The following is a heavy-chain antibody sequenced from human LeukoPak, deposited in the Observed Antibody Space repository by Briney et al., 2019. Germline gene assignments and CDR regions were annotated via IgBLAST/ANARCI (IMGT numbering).Heavy chain of an antibody. CDR1: GFTFSSYG. CDR3: AKENYSDY. Sequence: GGSLRLSCAASGFTFSSYGMHWVRQAPGKGLEWAAVISYDGSNKYYADSEKGRFTISRDNSKNTLYLQMNSLRAEDTAVYYCAKENYSDYWGQGTLVTVSS. V-gene: IGHV3-30*18. J-gene: IGHJ4*02. CDR2: ISYDGSNK.